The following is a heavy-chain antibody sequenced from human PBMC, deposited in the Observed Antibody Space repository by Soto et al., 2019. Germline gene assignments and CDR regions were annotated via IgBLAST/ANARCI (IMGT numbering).Heavy chain of an antibody. CDR2: INSDGSSA. Sequence: GGSLRLSCAASGFTFSSYWMHWVRQAPGKGLVWVSRINSDGSSASYADSVKGRFTISRDNAKNTLYLQMNSLRAEDTAVYYGARDRSSGGSCGMDVWGQGTTVTVSS. D-gene: IGHD2-15*01. CDR1: GFTFSSYW. CDR3: ARDRSSGGSCGMDV. V-gene: IGHV3-74*01. J-gene: IGHJ6*02.